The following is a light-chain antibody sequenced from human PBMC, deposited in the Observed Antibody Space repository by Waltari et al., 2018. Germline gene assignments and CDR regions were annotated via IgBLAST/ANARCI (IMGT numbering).Light chain of an antibody. J-gene: IGLJ2*01. Sequence: QPVLTQPPSASGTPGQRVTMSCSGRPPTIGNTFVHWYQQLPGTTPKLLIYRDNQRPSGDPDRFSGSKSGTSASLVISGLRSEDEAVYYCATWDDSLNILCGGGTNLTVL. CDR2: RDN. CDR3: ATWDDSLNIL. V-gene: IGLV1-47*01. CDR1: PPTIGNTF.